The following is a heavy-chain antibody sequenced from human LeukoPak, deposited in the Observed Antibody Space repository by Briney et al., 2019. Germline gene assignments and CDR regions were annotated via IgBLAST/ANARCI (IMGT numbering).Heavy chain of an antibody. CDR1: GFTFSSYA. CDR2: ISYDGSNK. V-gene: IGHV3-30*04. J-gene: IGHJ2*01. D-gene: IGHD1-1*01. Sequence: GGSLRLSCAASGFTFSSYAMHWVRQAPGKGLEWVAVISYDGSNKYYADSVKGRFTISRDNSKNTLYLQMNSLRAEDTAVYYCARVVHGIDWYFDLWGRGTLVTASS. CDR3: ARVVHGIDWYFDL.